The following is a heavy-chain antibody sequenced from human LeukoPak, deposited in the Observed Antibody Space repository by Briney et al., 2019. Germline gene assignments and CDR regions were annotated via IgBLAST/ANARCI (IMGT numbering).Heavy chain of an antibody. D-gene: IGHD3-3*01. CDR2: ISSSSSYI. Sequence: GGSLRLSCAASGFTFSSYSMNWVRQAPGKGLEWVSSISSSSSYIYYADSVKGRFTISRDNSKNTLYLQMNSLRAEDTAVYYCAKCSTIFGVVTGPPDYWGQGTLVTVSS. CDR3: AKCSTIFGVVTGPPDY. V-gene: IGHV3-21*01. J-gene: IGHJ4*02. CDR1: GFTFSSYS.